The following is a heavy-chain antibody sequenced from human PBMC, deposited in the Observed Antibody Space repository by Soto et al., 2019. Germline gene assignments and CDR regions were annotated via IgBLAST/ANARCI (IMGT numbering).Heavy chain of an antibody. CDR1: GYTFTSYD. J-gene: IGHJ3*02. CDR3: ARGDYDWHDAFDI. CDR2: MNPNSGNT. V-gene: IGHV1-8*01. D-gene: IGHD5-12*01. Sequence: ASVKVSCKASGYTFTSYDINWVRQATGQGLEWMGWMNPNSGNTGYAQKFQGRVTMTRNTSISTAYMELSSLRSDDTAVYYCARGDYDWHDAFDIWGQGTMVTVSS.